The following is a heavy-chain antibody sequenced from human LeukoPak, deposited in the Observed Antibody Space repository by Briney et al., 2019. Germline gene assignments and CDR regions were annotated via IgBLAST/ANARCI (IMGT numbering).Heavy chain of an antibody. CDR3: AKDQGYNYDYSDAFDI. CDR2: IRYDGSNK. Sequence: GGSLRLSCAASGFTFSTYGMHWVRQAPGEGLEWVAFIRYDGSNKYYADSVKGRFTISRDNSKNTLYLQMNTLRAEDTAVYYCAKDQGYNYDYSDAFDIWGQGTMVTVSS. V-gene: IGHV3-30*02. D-gene: IGHD5-18*01. CDR1: GFTFSTYG. J-gene: IGHJ3*02.